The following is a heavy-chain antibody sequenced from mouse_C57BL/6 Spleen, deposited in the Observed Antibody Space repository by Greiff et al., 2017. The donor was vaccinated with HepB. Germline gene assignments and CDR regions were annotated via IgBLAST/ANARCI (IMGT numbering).Heavy chain of an antibody. V-gene: IGHV1-50*01. CDR1: GYTFTSYW. CDR3: ASPHYYGSGWYFDV. CDR2: IDPSDSYT. D-gene: IGHD1-1*01. J-gene: IGHJ1*03. Sequence: QVQLQQPGAELVKPGASVKLSCKASGYTFTSYWMQWVKQRPGQGLEWIGEIDPSDSYTNYNQKFKGKATLTVDTSSSTAYMQLSSLTSEDSAVYYCASPHYYGSGWYFDVWGTGTTVTVSS.